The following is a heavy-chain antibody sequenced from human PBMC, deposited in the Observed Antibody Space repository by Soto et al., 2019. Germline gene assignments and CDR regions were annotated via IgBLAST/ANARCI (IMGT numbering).Heavy chain of an antibody. CDR1: GASISGYH. Sequence: SETLSLTCTVSGASISGYHWSWIRQPPWKGLECLGYISYSGATNYNPSLKSRVTMSIDTSKNQFSLQLNSVTAADTAVYYCARGFAIDWYTYYFDYWGQGPLVTVSS. D-gene: IGHD3-9*01. CDR3: ARGFAIDWYTYYFDY. J-gene: IGHJ4*02. CDR2: ISYSGAT. V-gene: IGHV4-59*08.